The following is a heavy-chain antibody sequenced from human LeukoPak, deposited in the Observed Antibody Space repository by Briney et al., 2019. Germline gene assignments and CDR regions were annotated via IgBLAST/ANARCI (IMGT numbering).Heavy chain of an antibody. Sequence: GGSLRLSCAASGFTFSSYAMSWVRQAPGKGLEWVSTVSGSGGSTYYADSVKGRFTISRDNSKNTLYLQMNSLRAEDTAVYYGAKVHGSGSYYGWYYYYGMDVWGQGTTVTVSS. CDR3: AKVHGSGSYYGWYYYYGMDV. V-gene: IGHV3-23*01. J-gene: IGHJ6*02. D-gene: IGHD3-10*01. CDR1: GFTFSSYA. CDR2: VSGSGGST.